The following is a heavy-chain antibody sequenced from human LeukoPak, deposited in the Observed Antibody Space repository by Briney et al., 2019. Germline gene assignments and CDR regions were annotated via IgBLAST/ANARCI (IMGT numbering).Heavy chain of an antibody. CDR3: ARGGGVMYY. CDR2: ITGSGGTT. Sequence: PGGSLRLSCAASGFTFDIYGMSWVRQAPGKGLEWVSTITGSGGTTYFADSVKGRFIISRDNSKNTLYLQMNSLRVEDTAVYYCARGGGVMYYWGQGTLVTVSS. D-gene: IGHD3-16*01. CDR1: GFTFDIYG. J-gene: IGHJ4*02. V-gene: IGHV3-23*01.